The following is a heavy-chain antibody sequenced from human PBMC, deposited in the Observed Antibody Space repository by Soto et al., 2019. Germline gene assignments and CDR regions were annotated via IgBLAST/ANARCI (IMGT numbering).Heavy chain of an antibody. J-gene: IGHJ5*02. D-gene: IGHD2-2*02. CDR3: ARIGEYQLLYTSWFGP. Sequence: SETLSLTCAVYGGSFSGYYWSWIRQPPGKGLEWIGEINHSGSTNYNPSLKSRVTISVDTSKNQFSLKLSSVTAADTAVYYCARIGEYQLLYTSWFGPWGQGTLVTVSS. CDR1: GGSFSGYY. CDR2: INHSGST. V-gene: IGHV4-34*01.